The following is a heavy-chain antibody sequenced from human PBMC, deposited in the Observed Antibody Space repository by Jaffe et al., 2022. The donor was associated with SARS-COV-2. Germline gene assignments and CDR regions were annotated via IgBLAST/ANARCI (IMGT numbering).Heavy chain of an antibody. CDR1: GDSVSSGNYH. D-gene: IGHD2-21*02. J-gene: IGHJ4*02. CDR3: ATYKAGVGGDGY. V-gene: IGHV4-61*01. CDR2: IYNNWGT. Sequence: QVQLQESGPGLVKPSETLSLTCTVSGDSVSSGNYHWSWIRQAPGKGLEWIGQIYNNWGTRYNPSLQSRVTISVDTSKNQYSLTLSSLTAADTAVYYCATYKAGVGGDGYWGQGTLVTVSS.